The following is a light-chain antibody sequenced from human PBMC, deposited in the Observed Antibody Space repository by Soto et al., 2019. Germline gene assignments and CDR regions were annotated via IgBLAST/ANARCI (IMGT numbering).Light chain of an antibody. J-gene: IGKJ1*01. Sequence: DIQITQSPSSLSASVGDRVTITCRASQGITNFLAWYQQKPGKVPKLLIYSASTLQSGVPPRFSGSGSGTDFTLTITSLQPEDVATYYCQKYNSAPWTFGQGTKVDIK. CDR3: QKYNSAPWT. CDR1: QGITNF. CDR2: SAS. V-gene: IGKV1-27*01.